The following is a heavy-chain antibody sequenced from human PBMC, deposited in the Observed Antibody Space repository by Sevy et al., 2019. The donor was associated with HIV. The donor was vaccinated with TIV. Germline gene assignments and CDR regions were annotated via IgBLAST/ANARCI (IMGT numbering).Heavy chain of an antibody. CDR1: GYTLTELS. Sequence: ASVKVSCKVSGYTLTELSMHWVRQAPGKGVEWMGGFDPEDGETIYAQKFQGRVTMTEDTSTDTAYMELSSLRSEDTAVYYCATNSPGYSSGWYLSREVWGQRTLVTVSS. J-gene: IGHJ4*02. CDR2: FDPEDGET. V-gene: IGHV1-24*01. CDR3: ATNSPGYSSGWYLSREV. D-gene: IGHD6-19*01.